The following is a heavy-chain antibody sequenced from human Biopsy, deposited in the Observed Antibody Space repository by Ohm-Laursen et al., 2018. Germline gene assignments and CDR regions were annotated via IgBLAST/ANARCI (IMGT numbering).Heavy chain of an antibody. D-gene: IGHD3-3*01. CDR3: ARLYRLDDYWNDDPPDAFDV. CDR2: ISNRGST. Sequence: GTLSLTCAVSGGSISSDYWSWIRQPPGKGLEWIGYISNRGSTNYNPSLRGRVTISVDTSKKQFSLKLTSVISADTAVFFCARLYRLDDYWNDDPPDAFDVWGQGTMVTVSS. V-gene: IGHV4-59*01. J-gene: IGHJ3*01. CDR1: GGSISSDY.